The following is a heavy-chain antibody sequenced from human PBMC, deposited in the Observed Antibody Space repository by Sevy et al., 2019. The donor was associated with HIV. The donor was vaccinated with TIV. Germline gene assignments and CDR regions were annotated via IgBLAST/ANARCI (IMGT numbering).Heavy chain of an antibody. CDR2: IGGSGGST. V-gene: IGHV3-23*01. CDR1: GFTFTDYV. Sequence: GGSLRLSCTASGFTFTDYVMNWVRQAPGRGLEWVSSIGGSGGSTHYADSVKGRFTISRDTSNNTLFLHMNSLRAEDTAVYYCATHRRRDGYSYGAFDIWGQGTMVTVSS. D-gene: IGHD4-4*01. CDR3: ATHRRRDGYSYGAFDI. J-gene: IGHJ3*02.